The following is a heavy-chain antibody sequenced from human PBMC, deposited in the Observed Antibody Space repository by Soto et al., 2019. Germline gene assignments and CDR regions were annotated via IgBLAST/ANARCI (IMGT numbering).Heavy chain of an antibody. CDR2: IKSKTDGGTT. CDR1: GFTFSNAR. J-gene: IGHJ4*02. Sequence: PGGSLRLSCAASGFTFSNARMSWVRQAPGKGLEWVGRIKSKTDGGTTDYAAPVKGRFTISRDDSKNTLYLQMNSLKTEDTAVYYCTTDDTSPTVERGSYFDYWGQGTLVTVSS. CDR3: TTDDTSPTVERGSYFDY. V-gene: IGHV3-15*01. D-gene: IGHD4-17*01.